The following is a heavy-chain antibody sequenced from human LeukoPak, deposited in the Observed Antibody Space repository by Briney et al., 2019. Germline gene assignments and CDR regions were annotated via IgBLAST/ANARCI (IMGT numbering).Heavy chain of an antibody. CDR1: GFTFSSYS. V-gene: IGHV3-21*01. Sequence: GGSLRLSCAASGFTFSSYSMNWVRQAPGKGLEWVSSISSSGSAIYYADSVKGRFTISRDNAKNSLYLQMNSLRAEDTAVYYCARDGDYGLLDYWGQGTLVTVSS. CDR3: ARDGDYGLLDY. D-gene: IGHD4-17*01. CDR2: ISSSGSAI. J-gene: IGHJ4*02.